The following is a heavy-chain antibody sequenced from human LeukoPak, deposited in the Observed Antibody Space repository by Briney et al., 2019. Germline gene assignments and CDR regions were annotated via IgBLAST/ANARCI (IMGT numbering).Heavy chain of an antibody. CDR1: GGSVNSDTYY. CDR3: ARAFHYYGSGSYYLGAFDI. D-gene: IGHD3-10*01. J-gene: IGHJ3*02. Sequence: PSETLSLTCSVSGGSVNSDTYYWAWIRQPPGKGLEWIATIYYDGSTYYNPSLKSRLSISVDTSKDHFSLKLSSVTAADTAVYYCARAFHYYGSGSYYLGAFDIWGQGTMVTVSS. V-gene: IGHV4-39*02. CDR2: IYYDGST.